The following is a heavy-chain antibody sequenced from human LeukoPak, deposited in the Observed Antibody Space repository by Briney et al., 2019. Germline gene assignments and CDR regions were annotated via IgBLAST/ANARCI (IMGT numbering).Heavy chain of an antibody. D-gene: IGHD3-3*01. CDR3: AREGANFWSGSTDY. J-gene: IGHJ4*02. CDR2: ISAYNGNT. V-gene: IGHV1-18*01. Sequence: ASVTVSCKASGYTFTSYGISWVRQAPGQGLEWMGWISAYNGNTNYAQKLQGRVTMTTDTSTSTAYMELRSLRSDDTAVYYCAREGANFWSGSTDYWGQGTLVTVSS. CDR1: GYTFTSYG.